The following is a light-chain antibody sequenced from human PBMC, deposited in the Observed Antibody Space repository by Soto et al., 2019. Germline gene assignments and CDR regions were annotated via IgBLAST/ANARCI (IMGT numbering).Light chain of an antibody. CDR2: DAS. CDR3: QQYDNFPWT. CDR1: QSISSY. V-gene: IGKV1-5*01. Sequence: DIQMTQSPSSLSASVGDRVTITCRASQSISSYLNWYQQKPGKAPNLLVYDASILESGVPSRFSGGGSGIEFTLTISRLQPDDSATYYCQQYDNFPWTFGQGTKVDIK. J-gene: IGKJ1*01.